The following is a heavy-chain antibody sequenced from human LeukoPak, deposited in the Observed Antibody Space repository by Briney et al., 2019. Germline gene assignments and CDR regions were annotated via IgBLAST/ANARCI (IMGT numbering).Heavy chain of an antibody. Sequence: SETLSLTCAVSGYSIGSGYYWGWIRQPPGKGLEWIGSIYHSGSTYYNPSLKSRVTISVDTSKNQFSLKLSSVTAADTAVYYCARHGGRYCSSTSCHDYYYYYMDVWGKGTTVTVSS. CDR1: GYSIGSGYY. CDR3: ARHGGRYCSSTSCHDYYYYYMDV. J-gene: IGHJ6*03. V-gene: IGHV4-38-2*01. CDR2: IYHSGST. D-gene: IGHD2-2*01.